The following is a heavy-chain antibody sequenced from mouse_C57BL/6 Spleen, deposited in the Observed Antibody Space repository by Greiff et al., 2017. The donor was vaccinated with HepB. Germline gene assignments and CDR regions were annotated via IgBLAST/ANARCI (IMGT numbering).Heavy chain of an antibody. D-gene: IGHD1-1*02. Sequence: VQLQQPGTELVKPGASVKLSCKASGYTFTSYWMHWVKQRPGQGLEWIGNINPSNGGTNYNEKFKSKATLTVDKSSSTAYMQLSSLTSEDSAVYDGARSGYGPWYFDVWGTGTTVTVSS. J-gene: IGHJ1*03. CDR3: ARSGYGPWYFDV. CDR1: GYTFTSYW. V-gene: IGHV1-53*01. CDR2: INPSNGGT.